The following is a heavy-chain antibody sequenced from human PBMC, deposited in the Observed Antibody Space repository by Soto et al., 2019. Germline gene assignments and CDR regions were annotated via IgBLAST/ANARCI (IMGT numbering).Heavy chain of an antibody. V-gene: IGHV2-5*02. CDR2: IYWDDDK. CDR3: AHSHGESAFDI. J-gene: IGHJ3*02. D-gene: IGHD2-21*01. CDR1: GFSLSTSGVG. Sequence: QITLKESGPTLVKPTQTLTLTCTFSGFSLSTSGVGVGWIRQPPGKALEWLALIYWDDDKRYSPSLKSRLTIPKDTPKHQVVLTMTNMAPVDTAAYYGAHSHGESAFDIWGQGTMVTVSS.